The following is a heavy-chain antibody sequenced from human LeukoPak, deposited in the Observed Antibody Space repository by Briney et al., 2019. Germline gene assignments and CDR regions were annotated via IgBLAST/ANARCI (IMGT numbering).Heavy chain of an antibody. CDR3: ATLGRAAGNAFDI. Sequence: SETLSLTCSVSGDSISFHFWSWIRQPPGKGLEWIGHAYYGGSTDYNPSLASRVTVSADTSKNQFSLKLSSVTAADTAVYYCATLGRAAGNAFDIWGQGTVVIISS. CDR2: AYYGGST. J-gene: IGHJ3*02. V-gene: IGHV4-59*11. CDR1: GDSISFHF. D-gene: IGHD1-26*01.